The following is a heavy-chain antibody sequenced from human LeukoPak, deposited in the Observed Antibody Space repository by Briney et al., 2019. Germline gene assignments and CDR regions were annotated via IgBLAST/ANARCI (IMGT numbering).Heavy chain of an antibody. J-gene: IGHJ5*02. CDR3: ARGGEIWFGELLINWFDP. V-gene: IGHV3-48*03. D-gene: IGHD3-10*01. Sequence: PGGSLRLSCAASGFTFSSYEMNWVRQAPGKGLEWVSYISSSGSTIYYADSVKGQFTISRDDAKNSLYLQMNSLRAEDTAVYYCARGGEIWFGELLINWFDPWGQGTLVTVSS. CDR1: GFTFSSYE. CDR2: ISSSGSTI.